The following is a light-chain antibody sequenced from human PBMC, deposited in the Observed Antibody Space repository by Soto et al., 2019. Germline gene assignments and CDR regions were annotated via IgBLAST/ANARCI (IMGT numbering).Light chain of an antibody. Sequence: EIVLTQSPGTLSLSPGERATLSCRASQSLSSCLAWYQQKPGQAPRLLIYGASSRATGIPDRFSGSGSGTDFTLTISRLEPEDFAVYYCRQYCSSPSYTFGQGTKLEIK. V-gene: IGKV3-20*01. CDR1: QSLSSC. CDR2: GAS. CDR3: RQYCSSPSYT. J-gene: IGKJ2*01.